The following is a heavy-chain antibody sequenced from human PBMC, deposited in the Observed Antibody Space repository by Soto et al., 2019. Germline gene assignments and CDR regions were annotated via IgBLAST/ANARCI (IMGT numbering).Heavy chain of an antibody. D-gene: IGHD3-10*01. CDR1: GGSFSGYY. CDR2: INHSGST. CDR3: ARGRVRGVIRSYMDV. Sequence: PSETLSLTCAVYGGSFSGYYWSWIRQPPGKGLEWIGEINHSGSTNYNPSLKSRVTISVDTSKNQFSLKLSSVTAADTAVYYCARGRVRGVIRSYMDVWGKGTTVTVSS. J-gene: IGHJ6*03. V-gene: IGHV4-34*01.